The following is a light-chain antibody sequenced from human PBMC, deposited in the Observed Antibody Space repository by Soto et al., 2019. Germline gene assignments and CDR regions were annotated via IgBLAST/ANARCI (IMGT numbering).Light chain of an antibody. CDR3: LQAGGFT. Sequence: AIQMTQSPSSLSASVGDRVTITCRASQGIRNDLGWYQQKPGKAPKLLIYAASSLQSGVPSRLSGSGSGTDFTLTISSLQPEDFATYYCLQAGGFTFGPGTKVDIK. CDR1: QGIRND. CDR2: AAS. J-gene: IGKJ3*01. V-gene: IGKV1-6*01.